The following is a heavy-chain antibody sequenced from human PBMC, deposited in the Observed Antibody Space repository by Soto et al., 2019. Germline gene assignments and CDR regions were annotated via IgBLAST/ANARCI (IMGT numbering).Heavy chain of an antibody. CDR3: ARHSSRSSNGHDAFDI. V-gene: IGHV4-59*01. D-gene: IGHD1-26*01. J-gene: IGHJ3*02. CDR1: GGSISSYY. CDR2: IYYSGST. Sequence: SETLSLTCTVSGGSISSYYWSWIRQPPGKGLGWIGYIYYSGSTNYNPSLKSRVTISVDTSKNQFSLKLSSVTAEDTAVYYCARHSSRSSNGHDAFDIWGQGTMVTVSS.